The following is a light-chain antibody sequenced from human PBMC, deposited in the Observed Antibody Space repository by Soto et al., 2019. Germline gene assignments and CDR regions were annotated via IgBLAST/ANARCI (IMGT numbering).Light chain of an antibody. CDR3: QQSSSISYT. J-gene: IGKJ2*01. Sequence: DIQMTQSPSSLSASVGDRVTITCRASQSISNSLNWYQQKPGRAPKLLIYAASSLQSGVPSRFSGSGSGTDFTLTISSLQPEDFATYYCQQSSSISYTFGQGTKLEIK. CDR1: QSISNS. CDR2: AAS. V-gene: IGKV1-39*01.